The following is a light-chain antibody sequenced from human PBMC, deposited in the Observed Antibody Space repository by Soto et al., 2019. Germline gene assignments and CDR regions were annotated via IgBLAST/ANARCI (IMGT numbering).Light chain of an antibody. CDR2: GES. J-gene: IGKJ1*01. CDR3: QQYGTSPWT. Sequence: EIVLTQSPGTLSLSPGERATLSCRASQTTSSRFLAWYQQKPGQSPRLLIYGESSRATGIPDRFSGSGSGTDFTLSISRLEPEDFAVYYCQQYGTSPWTFGQGAKVEMK. V-gene: IGKV3-20*01. CDR1: QTTSSRF.